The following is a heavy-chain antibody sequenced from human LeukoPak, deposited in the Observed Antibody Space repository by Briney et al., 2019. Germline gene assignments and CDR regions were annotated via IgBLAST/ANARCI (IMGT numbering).Heavy chain of an antibody. D-gene: IGHD3-22*01. CDR3: ARVSGYYDSSGYYDY. J-gene: IGHJ4*02. CDR1: GFTFSSCN. V-gene: IGHV3-21*01. CDR2: ISSSSSYI. Sequence: GGSLRLSCAASGFTFSSCNMNWVRQAPGKGLEWVSSISSSSSYIFYADSVKGRFTISRDNAKNSLYLQMNSLRAEDTAVYYCARVSGYYDSSGYYDYWGQGTLVTVSS.